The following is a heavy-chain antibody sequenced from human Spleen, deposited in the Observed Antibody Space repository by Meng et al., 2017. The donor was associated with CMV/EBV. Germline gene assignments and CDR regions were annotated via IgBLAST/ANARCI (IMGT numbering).Heavy chain of an antibody. J-gene: IGHJ3*01. CDR3: AKALTPRRLFTTNDAFDV. CDR1: GFTFDDYA. Sequence: SLKISCAASGFTFDDYAMHWVRQAPGEGLEWVSGINWSGGSIAYADSVKGRFTVSRDKAKNSLYLQMNSLRPEDMALYYCAKALTPRRLFTTNDAFDVWGQGTMVTVSS. D-gene: IGHD3-22*01. V-gene: IGHV3-9*03. CDR2: INWSGGSI.